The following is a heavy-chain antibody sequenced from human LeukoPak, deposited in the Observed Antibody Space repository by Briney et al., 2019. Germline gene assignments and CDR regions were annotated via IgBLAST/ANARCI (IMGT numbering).Heavy chain of an antibody. V-gene: IGHV4-34*01. CDR2: INHSGST. J-gene: IGHJ6*03. CDR3: ARGLGLGIFNYYYYMDV. Sequence: RASETLSLTCAVYGGSFSGYYWSWIRQPPGKGLEWIGEINHSGSTNYNPSLKSRVTISVDTSKNQFSLKLSSVTAADTAVYYCARGLGLGIFNYYYYMDVWGKGPTVTVSS. D-gene: IGHD7-27*01. CDR1: GGSFSGYY.